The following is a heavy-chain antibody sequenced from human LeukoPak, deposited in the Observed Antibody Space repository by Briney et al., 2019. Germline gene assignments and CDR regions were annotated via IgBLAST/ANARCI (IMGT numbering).Heavy chain of an antibody. J-gene: IGHJ6*03. D-gene: IGHD6-19*01. CDR2: ISSSSSYI. Sequence: PGGSLRLSCAASGFTFSSYSMNWVRQAPGKGLEWVSYISSSSSYIYYADSVKGRFTISRDNAKNSLYLQMNSLRAEDTAVYYCARADSSGWSHYYYMDVWGKGTTVTVSS. CDR1: GFTFSSYS. V-gene: IGHV3-21*05. CDR3: ARADSSGWSHYYYMDV.